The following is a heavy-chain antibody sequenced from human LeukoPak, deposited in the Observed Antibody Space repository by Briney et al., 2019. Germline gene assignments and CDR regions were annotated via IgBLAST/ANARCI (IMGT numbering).Heavy chain of an antibody. J-gene: IGHJ5*02. Sequence: GGSLRLSCAASGFTFNIYWTVWFRHAPRKGLVWVSCINPDGSWTLHADSVKGRFAISRDYARNTLYLQMNSLGVEDTAMYYCARYEQRPGVTASDPWSQGTLVTVSS. CDR1: GFTFNIYW. CDR3: ARYEQRPGVTASDP. D-gene: IGHD2-21*02. CDR2: INPDGSWT. V-gene: IGHV3-74*01.